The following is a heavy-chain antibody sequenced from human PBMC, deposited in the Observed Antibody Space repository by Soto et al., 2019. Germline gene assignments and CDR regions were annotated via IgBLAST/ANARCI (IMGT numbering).Heavy chain of an antibody. D-gene: IGHD3-22*01. CDR2: ISYDGSNK. CDR3: ARGQSPRPVPDYYYDSSGYWAFRF. V-gene: IGHV3-30-3*01. Sequence: PGGSLRLXCAASGFTFSSYAMHWVRQAPGKGLEWVAVISYDGSNKYYADSVKGRFTISRDNSKNTLYLQMNSLRAEDTAVYYCARGQSPRPVPDYYYDSSGYWAFRFWGQGTMVTVSS. J-gene: IGHJ3*01. CDR1: GFTFSSYA.